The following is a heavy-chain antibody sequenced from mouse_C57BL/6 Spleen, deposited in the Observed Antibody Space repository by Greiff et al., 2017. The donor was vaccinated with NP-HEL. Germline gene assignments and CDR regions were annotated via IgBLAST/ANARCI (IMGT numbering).Heavy chain of an antibody. V-gene: IGHV5-15*01. CDR3: ARRGWDGGFDY. J-gene: IGHJ2*01. CDR1: GFTFSDYG. D-gene: IGHD4-1*01. Sequence: EVQLVESGGGLVQPGGSLKLSCAASGFTFSDYGMAWVRQAPRTGPEWVAFISNLAYSIYYADTVTGRFTISRGNAKNTLYLEMSSLRSEDTAMYYCARRGWDGGFDYWGQGTTLTDAS. CDR2: ISNLAYSI.